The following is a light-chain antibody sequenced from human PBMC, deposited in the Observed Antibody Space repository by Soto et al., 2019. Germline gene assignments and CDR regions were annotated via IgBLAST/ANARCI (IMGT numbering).Light chain of an antibody. CDR2: GTS. J-gene: IGKJ5*01. CDR1: QSVSTN. Sequence: ETVMTQSPSAVSGSPRERATLSCRASQSVSTNLAWYQQKPGQAPRLLIYGTSTRATGIPARFSGSGSGTEFTLTISSLQSEDFSVYYCQQYNKWPLTFGGGTRLEIK. CDR3: QQYNKWPLT. V-gene: IGKV3-15*01.